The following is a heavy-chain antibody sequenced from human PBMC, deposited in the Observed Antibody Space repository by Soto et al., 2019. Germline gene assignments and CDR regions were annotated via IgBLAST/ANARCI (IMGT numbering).Heavy chain of an antibody. V-gene: IGHV5-51*01. CDR3: ARHIEMATIIVVDRRGIFDI. J-gene: IGHJ3*02. CDR2: IYPGDSDT. D-gene: IGHD5-12*01. CDR1: GYSFTSYW. Sequence: GESLKISCKGSGYSFTSYWIGWVRQMPGKGLEWMGIIYPGDSDTRYSPSFQGQVTISADKSISTAYLQWSSLKASDTAMYYCARHIEMATIIVVDRRGIFDIWGQGTMVTVSS.